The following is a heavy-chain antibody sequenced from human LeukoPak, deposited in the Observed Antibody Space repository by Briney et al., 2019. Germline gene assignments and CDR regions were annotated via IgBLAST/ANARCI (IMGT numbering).Heavy chain of an antibody. V-gene: IGHV3-21*01. CDR1: GFTFRTYA. D-gene: IGHD2-15*01. CDR2: MSSGSSYI. J-gene: IGHJ4*02. CDR3: ARDRPTGASRVFVVE. Sequence: KTGGSLRLSCTASGFTFRTYAMTWVRQAPGKGLEWISSMSSGSSYIYYAVSVRGRFTISRDNAKHSLSLEMNNLRAEDTAMYYCARDRPTGASRVFVVEWGQGTLVTVSS.